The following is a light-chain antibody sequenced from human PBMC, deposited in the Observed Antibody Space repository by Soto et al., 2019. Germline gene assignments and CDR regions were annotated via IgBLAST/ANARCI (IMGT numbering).Light chain of an antibody. J-gene: IGKJ5*01. CDR3: QQYDHSPLIT. CDR2: GES. CDR1: QSVSSN. V-gene: IGKV3-15*01. Sequence: EIVMTQSPATLSLSTGERATLSCRASQSVSSNLAWFQQQPGPAPRPLLYGESTRDTGIPARFSGSGSGTEFTLTISSLQSEDFAVYYCQQYDHSPLITFGQGTLLENK.